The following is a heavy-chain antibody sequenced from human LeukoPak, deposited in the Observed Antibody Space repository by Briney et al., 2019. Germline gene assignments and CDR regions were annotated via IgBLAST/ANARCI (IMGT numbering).Heavy chain of an antibody. CDR1: GFTSSTYA. Sequence: PGGSLRLSCAASGFTSSTYAMTWVRQAPGKGLEWVSSISGSGAGKFYAAPVKGRFTTSRDNSKSTLYVQMNSLRAEDTAVYYCAKAAYGDYAGAFDIWGQGTMVIVSS. CDR2: ISGSGAGK. V-gene: IGHV3-23*01. CDR3: AKAAYGDYAGAFDI. J-gene: IGHJ3*02. D-gene: IGHD4-17*01.